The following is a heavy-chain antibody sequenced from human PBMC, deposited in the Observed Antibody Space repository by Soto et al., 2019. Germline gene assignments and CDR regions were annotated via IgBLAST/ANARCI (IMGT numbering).Heavy chain of an antibody. V-gene: IGHV3-23*01. Sequence: EVQLLESGGGLVQPGGSLRLSCAASGFTFSSYAMSWVRQAPGKGLEWVSVISGSGGSTYYADSVKGRFTISRDNSKNTLYLQMNSVRPEDTAVYYCAKDGSVATPRYFHRWGQGTLVTVSS. CDR2: ISGSGGST. CDR3: AKDGSVATPRYFHR. J-gene: IGHJ1*01. CDR1: GFTFSSYA. D-gene: IGHD6-25*01.